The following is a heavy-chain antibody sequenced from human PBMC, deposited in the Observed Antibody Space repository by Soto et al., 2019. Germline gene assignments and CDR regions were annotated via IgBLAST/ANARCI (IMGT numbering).Heavy chain of an antibody. CDR3: ARGGSYDSSGYSSPDAFEI. D-gene: IGHD3-22*01. V-gene: IGHV4-59*01. Sequence: SETLSLTCTVSGGSISSYYWSWIRQPPGKGLEWIGYIYYRWCTHYNPSLKSRVTISVDTPKNQFSLKLSSVTAAETAVYYCARGGSYDSSGYSSPDAFEIWRQGTMVTVSS. CDR2: IYYRWCT. CDR1: GGSISSYY. J-gene: IGHJ3*02.